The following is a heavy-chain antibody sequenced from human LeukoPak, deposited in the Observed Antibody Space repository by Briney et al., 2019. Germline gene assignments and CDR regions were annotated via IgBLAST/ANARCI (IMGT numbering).Heavy chain of an antibody. CDR1: GYTFNRYG. D-gene: IGHD4-11*01. V-gene: IGHV1-18*01. CDR2: ISAYSGNT. J-gene: IGHJ4*02. CDR3: ARTHDYDNFPDY. Sequence: GASVKVPCKASGYTFNRYGFSWVRQAPGQGLECLGWISAYSGNTKYAQNFQDRVTMTTDASTSTAYMELRSLTSDDTAVYFCARTHDYDNFPDYWGQGTLVAVSS.